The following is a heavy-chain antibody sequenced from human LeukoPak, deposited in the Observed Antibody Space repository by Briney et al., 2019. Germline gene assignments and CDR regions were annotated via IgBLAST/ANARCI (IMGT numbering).Heavy chain of an antibody. CDR1: GGSFSNYY. CDR2: INDSGRT. Sequence: SETLSLTCAVYGGSFSNYYWSWIRQPPGKGLEWIGEINDSGRTNYNPSLMSRVTVSVDTSKNQFSLRLTSVTATDAAVYYCARRWNYGRNYYIDVWGKGATVSVSS. CDR3: ARRWNYGRNYYIDV. D-gene: IGHD1-7*01. V-gene: IGHV4-34*01. J-gene: IGHJ6*03.